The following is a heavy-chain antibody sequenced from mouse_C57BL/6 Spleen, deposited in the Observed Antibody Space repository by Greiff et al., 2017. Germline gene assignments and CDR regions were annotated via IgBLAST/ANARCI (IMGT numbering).Heavy chain of an antibody. D-gene: IGHD2-2*01. V-gene: IGHV1-80*01. CDR3: ARQRNMVTTWWYFDV. J-gene: IGHJ1*03. Sequence: GQLHHSFSYLLKPGASVKISCKASGYAFSSYWMNWVKQRPGKGLEWIGQIYPGDGDTNYNGKFKGKATLTADKSSSTAYMQLSSLTSEDSAVYFCARQRNMVTTWWYFDVWGTGTTVTVSS. CDR1: GYAFSSYW. CDR2: IYPGDGDT.